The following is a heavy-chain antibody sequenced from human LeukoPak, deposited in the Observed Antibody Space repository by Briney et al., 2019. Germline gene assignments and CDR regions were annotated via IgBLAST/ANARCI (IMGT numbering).Heavy chain of an antibody. CDR1: GFTFSNYG. Sequence: GGSLRLSCAASGFTFSNYGMHWVRQAPGKGLEWVALIRFDGTDKYYADSVKGRFTISRDNSKSTLYLQMNSLRAEDSAVYYCAREDGRFLEWSGFDYWGQGTLVTVSS. V-gene: IGHV3-30*02. CDR3: AREDGRFLEWSGFDY. J-gene: IGHJ4*02. CDR2: IRFDGTDK. D-gene: IGHD3-3*01.